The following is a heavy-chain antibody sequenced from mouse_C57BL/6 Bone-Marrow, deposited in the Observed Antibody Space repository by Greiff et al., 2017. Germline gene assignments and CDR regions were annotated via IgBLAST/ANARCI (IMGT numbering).Heavy chain of an antibody. CDR2: ISSGGSYT. CDR1: GFTFSSYG. Sequence: EVKLLESGADLVKPGASLKLSCAASGFTFSSYGMSWVRQTPDKRLEWVATISSGGSYTNYPDSVKGRFTISRDKAKNTLYLQMSSLKSEDTAMYYCARRDYDTWFAYGGQGKRVTVSA. D-gene: IGHD2-13*01. V-gene: IGHV5-6*02. J-gene: IGHJ3*01. CDR3: ARRDYDTWFAY.